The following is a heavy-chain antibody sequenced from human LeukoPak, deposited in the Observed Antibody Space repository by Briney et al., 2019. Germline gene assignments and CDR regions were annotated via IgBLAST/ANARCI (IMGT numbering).Heavy chain of an antibody. V-gene: IGHV3-7*03. J-gene: IGHJ6*03. D-gene: IGHD3-9*01. Sequence: GGSLRLSCAASGFTFSSYWMSWVRQAPGRGLEWVANINQDGSEKYYVDSVKGRFTISRDNANNSLYLQMNSLRAEDTAVYYCAKQGRDWLRDYYYYMDVWGKGTTVTISS. CDR2: INQDGSEK. CDR3: AKQGRDWLRDYYYYMDV. CDR1: GFTFSSYW.